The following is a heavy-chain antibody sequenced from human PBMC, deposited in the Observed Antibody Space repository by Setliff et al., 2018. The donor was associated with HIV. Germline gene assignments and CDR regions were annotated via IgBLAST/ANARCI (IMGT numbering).Heavy chain of an antibody. D-gene: IGHD1-7*01. CDR3: AKRAVQDGTVTSSNWFES. V-gene: IGHV4-4*09. CDR2: IYGSGST. Sequence: KASETLSLTCAVSGDSIGTYSWHWLRQPPGKGLEWIGYIYGSGSTGYNPSLTSRVTMSTDTPNNRFALKLTSMTAADTAVYYCAKRAVQDGTVTSSNWFESWGQGTLVTSPQ. J-gene: IGHJ5*01. CDR1: GDSIGTYS.